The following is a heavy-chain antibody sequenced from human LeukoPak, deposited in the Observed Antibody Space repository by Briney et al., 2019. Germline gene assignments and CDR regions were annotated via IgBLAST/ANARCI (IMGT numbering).Heavy chain of an antibody. V-gene: IGHV3-7*02. CDR3: ASSHDSSGND. CDR2: IRYDGAYK. D-gene: IGHD3-22*01. CDR1: GFSFSTYW. J-gene: IGHJ4*02. Sequence: PGGSLRLSCVASGFSFSTYWMAWIRQAPGKGLEWVANIRYDGAYKFYAGSVRGRFAISRDNAKNSLFLEMHSLRADDTAVYFCASSHDSSGNDWGQGTLVTV.